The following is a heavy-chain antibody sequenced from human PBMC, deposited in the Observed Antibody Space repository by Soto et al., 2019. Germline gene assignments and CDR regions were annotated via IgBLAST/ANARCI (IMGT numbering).Heavy chain of an antibody. CDR2: ISYDGRSE. CDR1: GFTFSNYG. D-gene: IGHD2-15*01. V-gene: IGHV3-30*18. CDR3: AKELDVVVVLSATRGLDV. J-gene: IGHJ6*02. Sequence: QVQLVESGGDMIQPGKSLRLSCVASGFTFSNYGMHWVRQTPGQGLEWVAGISYDGRSEFYVDSVKGRFTLSRDNSKNTLSLQMVSLRPEDTGVYYCAKELDVVVVLSATRGLDVWGPGTTVTVSS.